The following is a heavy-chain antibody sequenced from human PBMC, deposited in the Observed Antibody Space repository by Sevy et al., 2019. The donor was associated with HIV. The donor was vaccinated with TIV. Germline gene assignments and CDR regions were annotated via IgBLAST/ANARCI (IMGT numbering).Heavy chain of an antibody. D-gene: IGHD5-12*01. J-gene: IGHJ4*02. CDR3: TSGLATADTPEYYFDY. CDR2: ITRNSYEAYGGTT. CDR1: GFTFDDYA. V-gene: IGHV3-49*03. Sequence: GGSLRLSCTTSGFTFDDYAMSWFRQAPGKGLEWVAFITRNSYEAYGGTTDYGASVKGRFIISRDDSKSIAYLQMNSLKTGDIAVYYCTSGLATADTPEYYFDYWGQGTLVTVSS.